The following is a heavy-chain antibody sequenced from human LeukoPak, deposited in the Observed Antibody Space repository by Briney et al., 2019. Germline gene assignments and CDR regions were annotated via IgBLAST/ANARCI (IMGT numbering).Heavy chain of an antibody. J-gene: IGHJ3*02. D-gene: IGHD2-2*02. Sequence: SVKVSCKASGGTFSSYAISWVRQAPGQGLEWMGRIIPLLGIGNYAQKFQGRVTITADKSTSTAYMELSSLRSEDTAVYYCARGHCSSTSCYRFDAFDIWGQGTMVTVSS. CDR2: IIPLLGIG. V-gene: IGHV1-69*04. CDR3: ARGHCSSTSCYRFDAFDI. CDR1: GGTFSSYA.